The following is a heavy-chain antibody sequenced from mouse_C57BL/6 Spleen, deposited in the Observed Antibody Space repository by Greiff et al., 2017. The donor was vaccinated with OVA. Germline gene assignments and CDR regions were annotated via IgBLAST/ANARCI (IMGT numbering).Heavy chain of an antibody. Sequence: EVKVVESEGGLVQPGSSMKLSCTASGFTFSDYYMAWVRQVPEKGLEWVANINYDGSSTYYLDSLKSRFIISRDNAKNILYLQMSSLKSEDTATYYCARDHSNYNFDYWGQGTTLTVSS. J-gene: IGHJ2*01. V-gene: IGHV5-16*01. D-gene: IGHD2-5*01. CDR3: ARDHSNYNFDY. CDR1: GFTFSDYY. CDR2: INYDGSST.